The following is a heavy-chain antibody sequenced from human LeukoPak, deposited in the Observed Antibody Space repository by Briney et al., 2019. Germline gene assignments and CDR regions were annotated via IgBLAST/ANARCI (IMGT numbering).Heavy chain of an antibody. CDR3: ALQGAQWLAYWYFDL. CDR2: IRQVGSEK. D-gene: IGHD6-19*01. Sequence: GGSLRLSCAASGFTFSSYWMSWVRQAPGKGLEWVANIRQVGSEKYYVDPVKGRFTISRDNAKNSLYLQMNRLRAEDTAVYYCALQGAQWLAYWYFDLWGRGTLVTVSS. CDR1: GFTFSSYW. V-gene: IGHV3-7*01. J-gene: IGHJ2*01.